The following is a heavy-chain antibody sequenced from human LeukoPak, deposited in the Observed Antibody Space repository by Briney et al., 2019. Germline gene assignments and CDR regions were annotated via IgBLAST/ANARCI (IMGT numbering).Heavy chain of an antibody. D-gene: IGHD6-19*01. J-gene: IGHJ5*02. V-gene: IGHV4-61*01. CDR1: GGSVSSGSYY. CDR3: ARVVGSGWFDP. CDR2: IYYSGST. Sequence: KSSETLSLTCTVSGGSVSSGSYYWTWIRQPPGKGLEWIGYIYYSGSTTYNPSLKSRVTIPVDTSKNQFSLKLSSVTAADTAIYSCARVVGSGWFDPWGQGTLVIVSS.